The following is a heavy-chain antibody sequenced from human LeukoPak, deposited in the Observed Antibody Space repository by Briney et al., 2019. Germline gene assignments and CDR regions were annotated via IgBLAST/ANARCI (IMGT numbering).Heavy chain of an antibody. J-gene: IGHJ5*02. V-gene: IGHV3-30-3*01. Sequence: GGSLRLSCAASGFTFSSYAMHWVRQAPGKGLEWVAVISYDGSNKYYADSVKGRFTISRDNSKNTLYLQMNSLRAEDTAVYYCARVRAGEDWFDPWGQGTLVTVSS. CDR1: GFTFSSYA. CDR3: ARVRAGEDWFDP. D-gene: IGHD4-17*01. CDR2: ISYDGSNK.